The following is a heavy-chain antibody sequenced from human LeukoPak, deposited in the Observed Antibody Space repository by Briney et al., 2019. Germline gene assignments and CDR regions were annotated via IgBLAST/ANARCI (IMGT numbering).Heavy chain of an antibody. CDR3: ARDHRKYYYDSSGYYSAFDI. V-gene: IGHV3-33*01. D-gene: IGHD3-22*01. CDR2: IWYDGSNK. J-gene: IGHJ3*02. Sequence: GRSLRLSCAASGFTFSSYGMHWVRQAPGKGLEWVAVIWYDGSNKYYADSVKGRFTISRDNSKNTLYLQMNSLRAEDTAVYYCARDHRKYYYDSSGYYSAFDIWGQGTMVTVSS. CDR1: GFTFSSYG.